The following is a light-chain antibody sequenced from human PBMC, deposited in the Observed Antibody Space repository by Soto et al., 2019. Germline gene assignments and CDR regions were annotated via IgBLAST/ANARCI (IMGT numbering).Light chain of an antibody. CDR2: DAS. Sequence: EIVLTQSPATLSLSPGERATLSCRASQSVSSYLAWYQQKPGQAPRLLIYDASNRATGIPARFSGSGSGTDFTLTISSLEPEDFAVYYCQQRSNWLPEFGPGTKVDIK. CDR3: QQRSNWLPE. CDR1: QSVSSY. J-gene: IGKJ3*01. V-gene: IGKV3-11*01.